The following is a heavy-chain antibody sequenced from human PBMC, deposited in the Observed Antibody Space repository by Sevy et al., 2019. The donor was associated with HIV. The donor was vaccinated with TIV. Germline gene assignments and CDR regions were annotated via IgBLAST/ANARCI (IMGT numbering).Heavy chain of an antibody. Sequence: ASLKVSCKASGYIFSDYYIHWVRQAPGQGLEWMAWINSDSGVTNYAQRFQGEVTVTRDTSLRTAYLELTNLKSNDTAIYYCARLTTQPTSDLYGFDVWGQGTTVTVSS. J-gene: IGHJ6*02. CDR2: INSDSGVT. CDR1: GYIFSDYY. CDR3: ARLTTQPTSDLYGFDV. V-gene: IGHV1-2*02. D-gene: IGHD4-17*01.